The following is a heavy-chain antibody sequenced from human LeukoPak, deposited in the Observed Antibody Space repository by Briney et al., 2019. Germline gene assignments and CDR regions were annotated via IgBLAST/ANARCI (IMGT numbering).Heavy chain of an antibody. V-gene: IGHV3-11*03. CDR3: AKTKRYCSGGSCYWPSDF. Sequence: PGGSLRLSCAASGFTFSDYYMSWIRQAPGKGLEWVSDTSSGSSYTNYAESVQGRFSISRDNAKNSLFLQMTSLRVEDTAVYYCAKTKRYCSGGSCYWPSDFWGQGTLVTVSS. CDR2: TSSGSSYT. J-gene: IGHJ4*02. CDR1: GFTFSDYY. D-gene: IGHD2-15*01.